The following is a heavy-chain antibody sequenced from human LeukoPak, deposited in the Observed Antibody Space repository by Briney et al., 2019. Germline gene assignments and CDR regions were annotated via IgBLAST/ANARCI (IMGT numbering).Heavy chain of an antibody. CDR3: ARWRYYDYVWGSYRSAWFDP. CDR2: INHSGST. J-gene: IGHJ5*02. D-gene: IGHD3-16*02. CDR1: GGSFSGYY. Sequence: SETLSLTCAVYGGSFSGYYWSWIRQPPGRGLEWIGEINHSGSTNYNPSLKSRVTISVDTSKNQFSLKLSSVTAADTAVYYCARWRYYDYVWGSYRSAWFDPWGQGTLVTVSS. V-gene: IGHV4-34*01.